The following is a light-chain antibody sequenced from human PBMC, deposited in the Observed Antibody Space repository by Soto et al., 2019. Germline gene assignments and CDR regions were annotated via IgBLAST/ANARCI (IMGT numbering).Light chain of an antibody. CDR3: SSYAGSNNFV. CDR1: SSDVGYYDY. V-gene: IGLV2-8*01. CDR2: EVT. Sequence: QSVLTQPPSASGFPGQSVTISCTGTSSDVGYYDYVSWYQQHPGKAPKLVIYEVTKRPSGVPDRVSASKSGNTASLTVSGLRAEDEADYYWSSYAGSNNFVFGSGTKLTVL. J-gene: IGLJ1*01.